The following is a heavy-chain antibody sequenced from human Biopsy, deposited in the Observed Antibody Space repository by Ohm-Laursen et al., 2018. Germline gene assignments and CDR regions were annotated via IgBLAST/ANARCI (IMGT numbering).Heavy chain of an antibody. D-gene: IGHD3-9*01. Sequence: TLSLTCSVSGASVKTSGYFWAWIRQRPGKGLKWIGYISYNERTHYNPSPTSRLAISFDTSNNRISLQLRSVSVADTAVYYCVREPKTGTAEAWYFDLWGRGSPVTVPS. CDR1: GASVKTSGYF. V-gene: IGHV4-31*03. J-gene: IGHJ2*01. CDR2: ISYNERT. CDR3: VREPKTGTAEAWYFDL.